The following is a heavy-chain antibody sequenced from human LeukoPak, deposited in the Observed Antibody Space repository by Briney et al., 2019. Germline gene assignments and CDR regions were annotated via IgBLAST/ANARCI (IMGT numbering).Heavy chain of an antibody. CDR2: MNPNSGNT. J-gene: IGHJ6*02. CDR1: GYTFTSYD. D-gene: IGHD3-9*01. V-gene: IGHV1-8*01. Sequence: ASVKVSCKASGYTFTSYDINWVRQATGQGLEWMGWMNPNSGNTGYAQKFQGRVTMTRNTSIGTAYMELSSLRSEDTAVYYCASGTYDILTGYYKFYYGMDVWGQGTTVTVSS. CDR3: ASGTYDILTGYYKFYYGMDV.